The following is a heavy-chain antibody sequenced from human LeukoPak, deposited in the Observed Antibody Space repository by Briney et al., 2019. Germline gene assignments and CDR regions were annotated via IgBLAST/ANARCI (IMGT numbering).Heavy chain of an antibody. D-gene: IGHD4-17*01. CDR1: GFTFSSYG. J-gene: IGHJ4*02. CDR2: ISYDGTIK. Sequence: PGGSLRLSCAASGFTFSSYGMHWVRQAPGKGLEWVAVISYDGTIKYYTDSVKGRFTISRDNSENTLYLQVNSLRAEDTAVYYCANYGDRYYFDHWGQGTLVTVSS. V-gene: IGHV3-30*18. CDR3: ANYGDRYYFDH.